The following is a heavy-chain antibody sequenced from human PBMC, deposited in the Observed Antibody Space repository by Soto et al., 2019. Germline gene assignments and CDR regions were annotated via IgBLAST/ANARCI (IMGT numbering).Heavy chain of an antibody. D-gene: IGHD6-6*01. Sequence: QLQLQESGSGLVKPSQTLSLTCAVSSGSISSGGYSWSWIRQSPGKGLEWIGHISHSGSTYYNPSLKSRVTISVDRSKNQFSLKLSSVTAADTAVYYCASGSHVPHYWGQGTLVTVSS. CDR3: ASGSHVPHY. CDR2: ISHSGST. CDR1: SGSISSGGYS. J-gene: IGHJ4*02. V-gene: IGHV4-30-2*06.